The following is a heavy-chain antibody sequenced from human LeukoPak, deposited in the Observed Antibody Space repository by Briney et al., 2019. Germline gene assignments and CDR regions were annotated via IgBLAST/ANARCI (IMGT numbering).Heavy chain of an antibody. CDR1: GGSISSSSYY. D-gene: IGHD3-22*01. V-gene: IGHV4-39*07. CDR2: IYYSGST. CDR3: ASDSSGYYPFDY. Sequence: PSETLSLTCTVSGGSISSSSYYWGWIRQPPGKGLEWIGSIYYSGSTYYNPSLKSRVTISVDTSKNQFSLKLSSVTAADTAVYYCASDSSGYYPFDYWGQGTLVTVSS. J-gene: IGHJ4*02.